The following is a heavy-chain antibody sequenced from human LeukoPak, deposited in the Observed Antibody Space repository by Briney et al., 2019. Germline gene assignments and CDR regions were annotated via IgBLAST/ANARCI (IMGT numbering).Heavy chain of an antibody. CDR2: IKSKVDGETT. CDR3: ARDEPNYAPYDFDY. V-gene: IGHV3-15*01. Sequence: PVGSLRLSCAASRFTFSNAWMNWVRQAPGKGLEWVGRIKSKVDGETTDYAAPVKGRFTISRDDSNNMVYLQMNSLKIEDTAVYYCARDEPNYAPYDFDYWGQGTLVTVSS. D-gene: IGHD4/OR15-4a*01. J-gene: IGHJ4*02. CDR1: RFTFSNAW.